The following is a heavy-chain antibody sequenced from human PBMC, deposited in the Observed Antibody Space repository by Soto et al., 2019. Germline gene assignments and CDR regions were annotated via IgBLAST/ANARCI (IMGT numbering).Heavy chain of an antibody. D-gene: IGHD5-12*01. CDR2: IYAGGST. CDR1: GVSIISHY. CDR3: ASGENGYNKFYFDF. J-gene: IGHJ4*02. V-gene: IGHV3-53*01. Sequence: EVRLVESGGGLIQPGGSLRLSCAASGVSIISHYMAWARQAPGKGLEWISLIYAGGSTFYADSVKGRFTISRDNSKNTLYLQMDSLTAEDTAVYYCASGENGYNKFYFDFWGQGTLVTVSS.